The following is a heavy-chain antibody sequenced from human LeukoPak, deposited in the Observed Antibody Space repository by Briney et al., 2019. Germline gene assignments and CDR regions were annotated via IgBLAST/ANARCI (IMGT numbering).Heavy chain of an antibody. CDR3: ARGDGDYVWGSYRYYFDY. Sequence: RPSETLSLTCAVYGGSFSGYYWSWIRQPPGKGLEWIGEINHSGSTNYNPSLKSRVTISVDTSKNQFSLKLSSVTAADTAVYYCARGDGDYVWGSYRYYFDYWGQGTLVTVSS. J-gene: IGHJ4*02. D-gene: IGHD3-16*02. CDR1: GGSFSGYY. V-gene: IGHV4-34*01. CDR2: INHSGST.